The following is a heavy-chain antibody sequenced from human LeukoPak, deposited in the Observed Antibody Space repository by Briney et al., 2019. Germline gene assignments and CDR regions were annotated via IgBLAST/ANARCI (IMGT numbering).Heavy chain of an antibody. Sequence: ASVMVSCKASGYTFTSYGFSWVRQAPGQGLEWMGWISAYNGNTNYAQKLQGRVTMTTDTSTSTAYMELRSLRSDDTAMYYCARASRARPNLSAFDGWGPLIVVTVSS. CDR3: ARASRARPNLSAFDG. CDR1: GYTFTSYG. CDR2: ISAYNGNT. J-gene: IGHJ3*01. V-gene: IGHV1-18*01. D-gene: IGHD2-2*01.